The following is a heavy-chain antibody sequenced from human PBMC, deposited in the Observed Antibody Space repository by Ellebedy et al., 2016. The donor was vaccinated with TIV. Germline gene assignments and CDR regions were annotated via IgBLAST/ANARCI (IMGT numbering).Heavy chain of an antibody. J-gene: IGHJ4*02. CDR2: SYSGGST. CDR3: AKGTFGRGRSGSLDS. Sequence: PGGSLRLSCTASGFTFSSYTMNWVRQAPGKGLEWVAASYSGGSTYYADFVKGRFTFSRDTSKNTLSFQMNNLRAEDKAVYYCAKGTFGRGRSGSLDSWGQGTLVTVSS. CDR1: GFTFSSYT. D-gene: IGHD3/OR15-3a*01. V-gene: IGHV3-66*01.